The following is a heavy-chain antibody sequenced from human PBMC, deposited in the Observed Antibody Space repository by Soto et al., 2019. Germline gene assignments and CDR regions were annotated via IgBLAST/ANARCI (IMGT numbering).Heavy chain of an antibody. V-gene: IGHV3-21*05. D-gene: IGHD3-22*01. CDR1: GFTFSSYS. CDR3: ARHPRDSSGYWYYFDY. J-gene: IGHJ4*02. Sequence: EVQLVESGGGLVKPGGSLRLSCAASGFTFSSYSMNWVRQAPGKGLEWVPYISSSSSYIYYADSVKGRFTISRDNAKNSLDLQMNSLRAEYTSVDYCARHPRDSSGYWYYFDYWGQGTLVTVSS. CDR2: ISSSSSYI.